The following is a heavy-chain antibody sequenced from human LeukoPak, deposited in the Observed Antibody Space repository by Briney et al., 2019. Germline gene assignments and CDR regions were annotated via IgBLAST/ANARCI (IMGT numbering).Heavy chain of an antibody. J-gene: IGHJ4*02. Sequence: PSETLSLTCTVSGGSISNYYWSWIRQPPGKGLEWIGYIYYSGSTNYNPSLKSRVAISVDTSKNQFSLKLTSVTAADTAVYYCARGSIAVAGYFDYWGQGTLVTVSS. CDR3: ARGSIAVAGYFDY. V-gene: IGHV4-59*01. D-gene: IGHD6-19*01. CDR2: IYYSGST. CDR1: GGSISNYY.